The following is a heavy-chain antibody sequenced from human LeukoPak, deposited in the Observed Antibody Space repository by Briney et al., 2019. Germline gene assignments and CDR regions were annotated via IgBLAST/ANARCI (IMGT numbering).Heavy chain of an antibody. Sequence: GGSLRLSCAASGFTFSSYGMHWVRQAPGKGLEWVAVISYDGSNKYYADSVKGRFTISRDNSKNTLYLQMNSLRAEDTAVYYCAKDLVYLGYCSSTSCYAYAIDIWGQGTMVSVSS. J-gene: IGHJ3*02. D-gene: IGHD2-2*01. V-gene: IGHV3-30*18. CDR2: ISYDGSNK. CDR3: AKDLVYLGYCSSTSCYAYAIDI. CDR1: GFTFSSYG.